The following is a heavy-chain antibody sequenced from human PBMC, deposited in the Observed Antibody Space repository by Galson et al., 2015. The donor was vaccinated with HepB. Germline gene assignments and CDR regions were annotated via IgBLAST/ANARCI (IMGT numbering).Heavy chain of an antibody. CDR2: INPSGGTT. CDR3: VRGAQKYYYDNSREYFFDF. Sequence: SVKVSCKASGYTFTNNYIHWVRQAPGQGLEWLGIINPSGGTTSYAQSFQDRVTLTTDASSNTVYMDLKNLRSEDTAVYYCVRGAQKYYYDNSREYFFDFWGQGALVTVSS. CDR1: GYTFTNNY. D-gene: IGHD3-22*01. V-gene: IGHV1-46*01. J-gene: IGHJ4*02.